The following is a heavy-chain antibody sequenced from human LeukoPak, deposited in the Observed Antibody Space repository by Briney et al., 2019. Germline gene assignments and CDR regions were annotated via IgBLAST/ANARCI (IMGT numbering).Heavy chain of an antibody. CDR1: GGSISSYY. CDR2: ISYRGNT. CDR3: ASSDSSGWNDY. D-gene: IGHD6-19*01. Sequence: SETLSLTCSVSGGSISSYYWSWIRQPPGKGLEWIGYISYRGNTNYNPSLKSRVTISLDTSKNQFSLKLSSVTAADTAVYYCASSDSSGWNDYWGQGTLVTVSS. V-gene: IGHV4-59*01. J-gene: IGHJ4*02.